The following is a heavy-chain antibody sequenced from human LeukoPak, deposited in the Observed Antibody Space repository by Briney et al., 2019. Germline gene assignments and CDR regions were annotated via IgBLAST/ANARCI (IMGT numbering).Heavy chain of an antibody. V-gene: IGHV4-59*01. CDR1: GGSISSYY. Sequence: PSETLSLTCTVSGGSISSYYWSWIRQPPGKGLEWIGYIYYSGSTNYHPSLKSRVTISVDTSKNQFSLKLSSVTAADTAAYCCARATALGVDAFDIWGQGTMVTVSS. CDR2: IYYSGST. CDR3: ARATALGVDAFDI. J-gene: IGHJ3*02. D-gene: IGHD3-10*01.